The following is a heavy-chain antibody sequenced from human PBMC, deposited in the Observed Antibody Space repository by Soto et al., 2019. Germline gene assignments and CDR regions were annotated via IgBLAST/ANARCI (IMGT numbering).Heavy chain of an antibody. Sequence: QVQLVESGGGEVQPGRSLTISCAASGFTFSTYGMHWVRQTPGKGLEWVAVISYDGTNKFYSDSVKGRFPISRDNFKNTLTLQMNSLRADVTAVYSCAKDLQSYGDYDYYCYGMDVWGLGTRVTVSS. CDR1: GFTFSTYG. J-gene: IGHJ6*02. CDR3: AKDLQSYGDYDYYCYGMDV. V-gene: IGHV3-30*18. CDR2: ISYDGTNK. D-gene: IGHD4-17*01.